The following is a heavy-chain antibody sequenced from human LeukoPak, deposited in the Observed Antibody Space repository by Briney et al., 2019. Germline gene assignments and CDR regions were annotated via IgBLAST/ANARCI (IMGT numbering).Heavy chain of an antibody. Sequence: PSETLSLTCTVSGGSISSSSYYWGWIRQPPGKGLEWIGSIYYSGSTYYNPSLKSRVTISVDTSKNQFSLKLSSVTAADTAVYYCARIFDYYYMDVWGKGTTVTVSS. CDR3: ARIFDYYYMDV. J-gene: IGHJ6*03. V-gene: IGHV4-39*01. D-gene: IGHD2-15*01. CDR1: GGSISSSSYY. CDR2: IYYSGST.